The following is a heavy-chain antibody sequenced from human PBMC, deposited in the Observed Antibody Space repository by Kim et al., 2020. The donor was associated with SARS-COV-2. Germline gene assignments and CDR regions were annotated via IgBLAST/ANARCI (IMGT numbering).Heavy chain of an antibody. V-gene: IGHV1-24*01. CDR2: FDPEDGET. Sequence: ASVKVSCKVSGYTLTELSMHWVRQAPGKGLEWMGSFDPEDGETIYAQKFQGRVTMTEDTSTDTAYMELSSLRSEDTAVYYCATLKPRSGSYYYGMDVWGQGTTVTVSS. D-gene: IGHD1-26*01. CDR3: ATLKPRSGSYYYGMDV. CDR1: GYTLTELS. J-gene: IGHJ6*02.